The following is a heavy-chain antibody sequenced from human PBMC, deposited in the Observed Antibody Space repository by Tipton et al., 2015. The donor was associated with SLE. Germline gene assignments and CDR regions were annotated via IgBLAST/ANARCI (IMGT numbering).Heavy chain of an antibody. V-gene: IGHV4-34*01. CDR1: GGSFSGYY. D-gene: IGHD3-3*01. CDR2: INDSGST. J-gene: IGHJ4*02. Sequence: TLSLTCAVYGGSFSGYYWSWIRQPPGKGLEWIGEINDSGSTNYNPSLKSRVTISVDTSKNQFSLRLSSVTAADTAVYYCARTTYDFWSGYADYWGQGTLVTVSS. CDR3: ARTTYDFWSGYADY.